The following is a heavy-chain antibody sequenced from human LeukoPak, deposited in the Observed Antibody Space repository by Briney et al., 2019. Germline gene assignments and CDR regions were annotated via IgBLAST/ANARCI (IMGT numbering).Heavy chain of an antibody. Sequence: ASVKVSCKASGGTFSSYAISWVRQAPGQGLEWMGGIIPIFGTANYAQKFQGRVTITADESTSTAYMELSGLRSEDTAVYYCAREEVVGATPGPIDYWGQGTLVTVSS. J-gene: IGHJ4*02. CDR1: GGTFSSYA. D-gene: IGHD1-26*01. CDR2: IIPIFGTA. CDR3: AREEVVGATPGPIDY. V-gene: IGHV1-69*01.